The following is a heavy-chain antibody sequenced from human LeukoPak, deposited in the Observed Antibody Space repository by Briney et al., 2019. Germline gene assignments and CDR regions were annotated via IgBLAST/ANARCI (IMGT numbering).Heavy chain of an antibody. J-gene: IGHJ4*02. V-gene: IGHV1-8*01. D-gene: IGHD1-1*01. CDR2: MNPKSGNT. CDR1: GYTFTSHD. Sequence: ASVKVSCKASGYTFTSHDINWVRQATGQGLEWMGWMNPKSGNTGHAQKFQGRVAMTRDTSINTAYLDLYSQRSEDTAVYYCARGYSPSVRTTGNDYWGQGTLVTVSS. CDR3: ARGYSPSVRTTGNDY.